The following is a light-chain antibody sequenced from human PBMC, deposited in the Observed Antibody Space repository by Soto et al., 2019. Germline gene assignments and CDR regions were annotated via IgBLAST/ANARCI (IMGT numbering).Light chain of an antibody. V-gene: IGLV2-14*01. J-gene: IGLJ1*01. CDR2: EVT. CDR3: SSFTSSPTNV. CDR1: SSDIGVFNY. Sequence: QSALTQPASASGSPGQSITISCTGTSSDIGVFNYDSWYQQHPGKAPKLMIYEVTNRTSGVSNRFSGSKSGNTASLTISGLKAEDAADYYCSSFTSSPTNVFGTGTKVTVL.